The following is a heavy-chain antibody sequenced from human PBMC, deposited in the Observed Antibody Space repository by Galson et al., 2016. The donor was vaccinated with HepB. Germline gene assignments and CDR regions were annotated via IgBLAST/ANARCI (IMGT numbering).Heavy chain of an antibody. CDR3: ARPLPYVGSGMDV. CDR2: IYGGGST. V-gene: IGHV3-53*04. J-gene: IGHJ6*02. Sequence: SLRLSCAASGFTVSTNYMSWVRRAPGKGLEWVSVIYGGGSTTYADSVKGRFTISRHNSKNTLYLQMNSLRTEDTAVYYCARPLPYVGSGMDVWGRGTTVTVSS. CDR1: GFTVSTNY. D-gene: IGHD4-23*01.